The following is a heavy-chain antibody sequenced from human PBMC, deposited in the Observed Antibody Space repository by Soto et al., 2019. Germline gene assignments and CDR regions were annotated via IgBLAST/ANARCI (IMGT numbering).Heavy chain of an antibody. V-gene: IGHV4-39*01. Sequence: PSETLSLTCTVSGGSISSSSYYWGWIRQPPGKGLEWIGSIYYSGSTYYNPSLKSRVTISVDTSKNQFSLKLSSVTAADTAVYYCARQWSYDFWSGYYMAGYYYYGMDVWGQGTTVTVSS. CDR2: IYYSGST. J-gene: IGHJ6*02. CDR3: ARQWSYDFWSGYYMAGYYYYGMDV. CDR1: GGSISSSSYY. D-gene: IGHD3-3*01.